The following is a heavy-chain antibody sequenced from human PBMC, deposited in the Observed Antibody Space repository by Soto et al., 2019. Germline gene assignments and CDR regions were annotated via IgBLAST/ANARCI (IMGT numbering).Heavy chain of an antibody. CDR2: ISAHNGNK. V-gene: IGHV1-18*01. CDR1: GYTFTSYG. CDR3: AREPNYFDY. Sequence: QVQLVQSGAEVKKPGASVKVSCKASGYTFTSYGISWVRQAPGQGLEWMGWISAHNGNKKYAQKLQGRVTKTTATATSTSYLELRSLRSDDTAVVYCAREPNYFDYWGQGTQITVS. J-gene: IGHJ4*02.